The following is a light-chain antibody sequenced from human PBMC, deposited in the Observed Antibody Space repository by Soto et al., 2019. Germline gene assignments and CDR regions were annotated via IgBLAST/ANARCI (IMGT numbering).Light chain of an antibody. CDR2: GAS. CDR3: QHYPSLPPFT. V-gene: IGKV1-33*01. CDR1: QDIRTS. J-gene: IGKJ3*01. Sequence: DIQMTQSPSSLSASVGDRVSITCQASQDIRTSLSWFQQKPGRAPKLLIYGASYLETGVPSRFRGSGSGTDFTFTISSLQPEDIATYYCQHYPSLPPFTFGPGTRVDVK.